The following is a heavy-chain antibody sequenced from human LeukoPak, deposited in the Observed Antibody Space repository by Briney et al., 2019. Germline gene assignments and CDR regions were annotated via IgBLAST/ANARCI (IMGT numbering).Heavy chain of an antibody. Sequence: GGSLRLSCAASGFTFSSYSMNWVRQAPGKGLEWVSSISSSSSYIYYADSVKGRFTISSDNAKNSLYLQMNSLRAEDTGVYYCARVSPDDSSGYYPGVGFVPWGQGNLVSVSS. CDR2: ISSSSSYI. CDR3: ARVSPDDSSGYYPGVGFVP. CDR1: GFTFSSYS. J-gene: IGHJ5*02. D-gene: IGHD3-22*01. V-gene: IGHV3-21*01.